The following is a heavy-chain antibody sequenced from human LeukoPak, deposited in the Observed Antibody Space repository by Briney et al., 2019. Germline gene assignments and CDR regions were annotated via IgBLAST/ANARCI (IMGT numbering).Heavy chain of an antibody. CDR3: ARRGLVVIPV. J-gene: IGHJ4*02. Sequence: PSETLSLTCTVSGGSVGSSDSYWVWVRHPPGKGLEWVGSIYYGGTTHYSPSLKSRLTISADTSRNQFSLSLTSVTAADTAVYFCARRGLVVIPVWGQGTLVTVSS. CDR2: IYYGGTT. CDR1: GGSVGSSDSY. D-gene: IGHD2-21*01. V-gene: IGHV4-39*01.